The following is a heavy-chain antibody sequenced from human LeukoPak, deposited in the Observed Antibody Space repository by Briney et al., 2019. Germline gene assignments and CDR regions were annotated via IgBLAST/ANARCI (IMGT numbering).Heavy chain of an antibody. D-gene: IGHD2-21*02. CDR3: ATAYCGGDCYPFDY. CDR1: GYTLTELS. V-gene: IGHV1-24*01. CDR2: FDPEDGET. J-gene: IGHJ4*02. Sequence: GASVKVSCKASGYTLTELSMHWVRQAPGKGLEWMGGFDPEDGETIYAQKFQGRVTMTEDTSTDTAYMELSSLRSEDTAVYYCATAYCGGDCYPFDYWGQGTLVTVSS.